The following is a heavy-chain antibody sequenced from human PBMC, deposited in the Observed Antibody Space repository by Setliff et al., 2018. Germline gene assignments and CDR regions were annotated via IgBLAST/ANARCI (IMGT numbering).Heavy chain of an antibody. CDR3: ASAYYYDSSGLRGSGY. CDR1: GFTFSGSA. Sequence: GGSLRLSCAVSGFTFSGSAVHWVRQASGKGLEWVGRIRSKAFSYATRYTESMKGRFTISRDDSKNTAYLQMDSVNTEDTAVYYCASAYYYDSSGLRGSGYWGQGTLVTVSS. D-gene: IGHD3-22*01. J-gene: IGHJ4*02. V-gene: IGHV3-73*01. CDR2: IRSKAFSYAT.